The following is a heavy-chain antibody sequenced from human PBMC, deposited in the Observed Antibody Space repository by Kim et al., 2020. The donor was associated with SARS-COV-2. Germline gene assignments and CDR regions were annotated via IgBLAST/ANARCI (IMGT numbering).Heavy chain of an antibody. Sequence: GGSLRLSCAASGFTFSNFAMHWVRQAPGKGLEWVAVIPYDGRNKYYADSVKGRFTISRDNSKNTLYLQMNSLRPEDTSVYYCAREGLVYSWNDFRRNGAFDIWGQGAMVTVSS. J-gene: IGHJ3*02. D-gene: IGHD1-20*01. CDR1: GFTFSNFA. CDR3: AREGLVYSWNDFRRNGAFDI. CDR2: IPYDGRNK. V-gene: IGHV3-30*04.